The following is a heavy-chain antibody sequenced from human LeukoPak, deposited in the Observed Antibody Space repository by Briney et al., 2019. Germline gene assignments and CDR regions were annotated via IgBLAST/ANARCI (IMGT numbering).Heavy chain of an antibody. Sequence: GGSLRLSCAASGFTFSSYAMSWVRQAPGKGLEWVSAISGGGGSTYYADSVKGRFTISRDNSKNTLYLQMNSLRAEDTAVYYCARVLSTTVTTANYWGQGTLVTVSS. D-gene: IGHD4-17*01. CDR1: GFTFSSYA. CDR2: ISGGGGST. CDR3: ARVLSTTVTTANY. V-gene: IGHV3-23*01. J-gene: IGHJ4*02.